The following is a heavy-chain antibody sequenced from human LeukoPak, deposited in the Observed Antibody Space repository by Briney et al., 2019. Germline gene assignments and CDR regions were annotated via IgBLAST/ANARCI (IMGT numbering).Heavy chain of an antibody. D-gene: IGHD3-9*01. CDR3: AAYYYDILTGYYVDY. CDR1: GFTVSSNY. Sequence: LSGGSLRLSCAASGFTVSSNYRSWVRQAPGKGLEWVSVIYSGGSTYYADSVKGRFTISRDNSKNTLYLQMNSLRAEDTAVYNCAAYYYDILTGYYVDYWGQGTLVTVSS. V-gene: IGHV3-66*01. CDR2: IYSGGST. J-gene: IGHJ4*02.